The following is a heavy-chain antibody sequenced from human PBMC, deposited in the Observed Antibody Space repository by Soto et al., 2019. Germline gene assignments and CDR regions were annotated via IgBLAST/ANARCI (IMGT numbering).Heavy chain of an antibody. J-gene: IGHJ4*02. D-gene: IGHD6-19*01. CDR3: ARVGLVVGRRYFDY. CDR2: IRSKAKNYIT. Sequence: GGSLRLSCAASGFTFSEHYMDWVRQAPGKGLEWVGRIRSKAKNYITEYAASVKGRFTISRDDSNNSLYLEMNSLKTEDSAVYYCARVGLVVGRRYFDYWGQGTPVTVSS. CDR1: GFTFSEHY. V-gene: IGHV3-72*01.